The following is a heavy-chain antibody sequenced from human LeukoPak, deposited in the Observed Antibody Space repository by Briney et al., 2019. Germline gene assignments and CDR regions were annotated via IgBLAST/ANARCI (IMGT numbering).Heavy chain of an antibody. V-gene: IGHV4-38-2*02. Sequence: SETLSLTCTVSGYSISSGYYWDWIRQSPGKGLEWIGSIYHSGSTYYNPSMKSRVTISVDTSKNQFSLKLCSVTAADTAVYYCARTYNWNEDYYFDYWGQGTLVTVSS. D-gene: IGHD1-1*01. J-gene: IGHJ4*02. CDR3: ARTYNWNEDYYFDY. CDR1: GYSISSGYY. CDR2: IYHSGST.